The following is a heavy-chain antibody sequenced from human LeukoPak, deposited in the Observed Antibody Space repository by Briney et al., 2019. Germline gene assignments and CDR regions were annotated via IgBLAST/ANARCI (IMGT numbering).Heavy chain of an antibody. CDR3: ARVAGIRHGAPSY. V-gene: IGHV1-2*02. D-gene: IGHD1-26*01. J-gene: IGHJ4*02. Sequence: ASVKVSCKASGYTFTGYYMHWVRQAPGQGLEWMGWINPNSGGTNYAQKFQGRVTMTRDTSIITAYMELSRLRSDDTAVYYCARVAGIRHGAPSYWGQGTLVTVSS. CDR1: GYTFTGYY. CDR2: INPNSGGT.